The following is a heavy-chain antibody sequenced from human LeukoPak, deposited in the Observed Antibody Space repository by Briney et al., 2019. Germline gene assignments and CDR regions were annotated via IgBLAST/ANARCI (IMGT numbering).Heavy chain of an antibody. Sequence: PSETLSLTCTVSGGSISSYYWSWIRQPPGKGLEWIGYIYYSGSTNYNPSLKSRVTISVDTSKNQFSLKLSSVTAADTAVYYCARGSSRHPTDYWGQGTLVTVSS. CDR2: IYYSGST. J-gene: IGHJ4*02. CDR3: ARGSSRHPTDY. CDR1: GGSISSYY. V-gene: IGHV4-59*01. D-gene: IGHD6-13*01.